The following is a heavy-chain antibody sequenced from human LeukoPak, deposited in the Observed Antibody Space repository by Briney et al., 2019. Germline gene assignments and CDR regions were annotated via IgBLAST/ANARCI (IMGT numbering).Heavy chain of an antibody. J-gene: IGHJ3*02. CDR2: IFYSGST. CDR1: GGSISTSNYY. V-gene: IGHV4-39*07. CDR3: ARVGRWEGRPHAFDI. Sequence: KTSETLSLTCTVSGGSISTSNYYWGWIRQPPGKGLEWIGNIFYSGSTYYSPSLRSRVTISLDTSRNQFSLKLNSVTAADTAVYYCARVGRWEGRPHAFDIWGQGTMVTVSS. D-gene: IGHD1-26*01.